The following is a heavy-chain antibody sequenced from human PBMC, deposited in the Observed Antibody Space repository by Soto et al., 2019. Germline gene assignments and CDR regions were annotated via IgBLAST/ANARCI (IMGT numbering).Heavy chain of an antibody. CDR3: ARGGGAAAGLYYYYYYMDV. V-gene: IGHV4-34*01. J-gene: IGHJ6*03. CDR2: INHSGST. D-gene: IGHD6-13*01. CDR1: GGSFSGYY. Sequence: SETLSLTCAVYGGSFSGYYWSWIRQPPGKGLEWIGEINHSGSTNYNPSLKSRVTISVDTSKNQFSLKLSSVTAADTAVYYCARGGGAAAGLYYYYYYMDVWGKGTTVTVSS.